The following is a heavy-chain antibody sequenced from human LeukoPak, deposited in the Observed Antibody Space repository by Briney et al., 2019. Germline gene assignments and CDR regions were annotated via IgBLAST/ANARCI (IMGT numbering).Heavy chain of an antibody. J-gene: IGHJ4*02. CDR1: GGSISSSGYY. CDR2: IYHSGST. V-gene: IGHV4-39*01. CDR3: ARHALTKVGTTPYYFDY. Sequence: SETLSLTCTVSGGSISSSGYYWGWIRQPPGKGLEWIGSIYHSGSTYCTPFLKSRVTISVDTSKNQFSLKLGSVTAADTAVYYCARHALTKVGTTPYYFDYWGQGTLVTVSS. D-gene: IGHD1-26*01.